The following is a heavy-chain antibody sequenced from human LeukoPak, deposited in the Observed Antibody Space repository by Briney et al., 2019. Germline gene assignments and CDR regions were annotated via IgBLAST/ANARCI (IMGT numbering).Heavy chain of an antibody. CDR1: GFTFSSYG. V-gene: IGHV3-33*01. CDR3: AGDPTMIVDDDY. J-gene: IGHJ4*02. D-gene: IGHD3-22*01. Sequence: GGSLRLSCAASGFTFSSYGMHWVRQAPGKGLERVAVIWYDGSNKYYADSVKGRFTISRDNSKNTLYLQMNSLRAEDTAVYYCAGDPTMIVDDDYWGQGTLVTVSS. CDR2: IWYDGSNK.